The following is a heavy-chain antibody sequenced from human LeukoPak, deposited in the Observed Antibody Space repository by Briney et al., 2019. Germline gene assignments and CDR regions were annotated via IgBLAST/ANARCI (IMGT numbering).Heavy chain of an antibody. Sequence: ASVKVSCKASGGTFSSYAISWVRQAPGQGLEWMGGIIPIFGTANYAQKFQGRVTITADESTSTAYMELSSLRSEDTAVYYCARGGKYCSSTSCYSPDYYYYMDVWGKGTTVTVSS. CDR1: GGTFSSYA. CDR3: ARGGKYCSSTSCYSPDYYYYMDV. D-gene: IGHD2-2*01. V-gene: IGHV1-69*13. J-gene: IGHJ6*03. CDR2: IIPIFGTA.